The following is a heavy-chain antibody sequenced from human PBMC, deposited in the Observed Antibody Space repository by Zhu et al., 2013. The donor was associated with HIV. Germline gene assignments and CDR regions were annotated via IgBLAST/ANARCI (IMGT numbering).Heavy chain of an antibody. J-gene: IGHJ6*03. CDR1: GGSFSGYY. CDR2: INHVGGT. CDR3: ARAPTAEYSGAWFVNRVNYYYMGL. V-gene: IGHV4-34*01. Sequence: QVQLQQWGAGLLKPSETLSLTCAVYGGSFSGYYWSWIRQPPGKGLEWIGEINHVGGTNYNPSLKSRAAISVDTSKNQFXLKLNLCDRRGHGFLYCARAPTAEYSGAWFVNRVNYYYMGLVGQRATVTVSS. D-gene: IGHD6-19*01.